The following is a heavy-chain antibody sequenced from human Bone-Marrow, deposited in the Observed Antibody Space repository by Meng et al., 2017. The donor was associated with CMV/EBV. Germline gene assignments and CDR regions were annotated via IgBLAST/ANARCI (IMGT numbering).Heavy chain of an antibody. CDR2: INPNSGGT. CDR1: GYY. J-gene: IGHJ4*02. CDR3: ARAEYQLLFVMALRKHYYFDY. V-gene: IGHV1-2*02. Sequence: GYYMHWVRRAPGQGLEWMGWINPNSGGTNYAQKFQGRVTMTRDTSISTAYMELSRLRSDDTAVYYCARAEYQLLFVMALRKHYYFDYWGQGTLVTVSS. D-gene: IGHD2-2*01.